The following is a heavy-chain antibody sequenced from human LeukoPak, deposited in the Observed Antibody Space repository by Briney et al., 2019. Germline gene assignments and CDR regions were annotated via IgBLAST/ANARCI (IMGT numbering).Heavy chain of an antibody. V-gene: IGHV3-11*01. J-gene: IGHJ4*02. CDR3: ARISITMIVVVIPEFDY. CDR1: GFTFSDYY. CDR2: ISSSGSTI. Sequence: GGSLRLSCAASGFTFSDYYMSWIRQAPGKGLEWVSYISSSGSTIYYADSVKGRFTISRDNAKNSLYLQMNSLRAEDTAVYYCARISITMIVVVIPEFDYRCQGTLVIVSS. D-gene: IGHD3-22*01.